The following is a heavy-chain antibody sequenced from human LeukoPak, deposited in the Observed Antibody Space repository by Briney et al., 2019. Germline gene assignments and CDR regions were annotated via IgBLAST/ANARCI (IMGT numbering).Heavy chain of an antibody. CDR3: ARSTRRYFDY. Sequence: GGSLRLSCAASGFTVSSNYMSWVRQAPGKGLEWVSVLYSGGSTYYADSVKGRFTISRDNSKNTLYLQMNSLRAEDTAVYYCARSTRRYFDYWGQGTLVTVSS. J-gene: IGHJ4*02. D-gene: IGHD2-15*01. V-gene: IGHV3-53*01. CDR1: GFTVSSNY. CDR2: LYSGGST.